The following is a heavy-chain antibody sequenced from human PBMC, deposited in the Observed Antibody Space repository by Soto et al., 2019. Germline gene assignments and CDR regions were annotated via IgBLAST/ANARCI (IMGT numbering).Heavy chain of an antibody. CDR3: ARRDVDTAIQYGSGSQREYNWFDP. CDR1: GGSISSSSYY. D-gene: IGHD3-10*01. CDR2: IYYSGST. V-gene: IGHV4-39*01. J-gene: IGHJ5*02. Sequence: SETLSLTCTVSGGSISSSSYYWGWIRQPPGKGLEWIGSIYYSGSTYYNPSLKSRVTISVDTSKNQFSLKLSSVTAADTAVYYCARRDVDTAIQYGSGSQREYNWFDPWGQGTLVTVSS.